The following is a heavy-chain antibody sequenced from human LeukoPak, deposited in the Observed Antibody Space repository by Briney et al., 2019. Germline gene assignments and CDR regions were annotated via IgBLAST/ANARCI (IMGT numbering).Heavy chain of an antibody. V-gene: IGHV3-30*18. CDR2: ISYDGSNK. CDR3: AKAVGWFDP. Sequence: GGSLRLSCAASGFTFSSYGMHWVRQAPGKGLEWVAVISYDGSNKYYADSVKGRFTISRDNSKNTLYLQMNSLRAEDTAVYYCAKAVGWFDPWGQGTLVTVPS. J-gene: IGHJ5*02. CDR1: GFTFSSYG.